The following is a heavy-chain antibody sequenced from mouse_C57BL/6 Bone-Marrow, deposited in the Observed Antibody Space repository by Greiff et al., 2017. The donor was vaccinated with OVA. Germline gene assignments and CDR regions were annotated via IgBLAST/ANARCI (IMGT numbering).Heavy chain of an antibody. CDR3: ARLRGLIYFDV. Sequence: ESGAELVRPGTSVKVSCKASGYAFTNYLIEWVKQRPGQGLAWIGVINPGSGGTNYNEKFKGKATLTADKSSSTAYMQLSSLTSEDSAVYFCARLRGLIYFDVWGTGTTVTVSS. V-gene: IGHV1-54*01. D-gene: IGHD1-3*01. J-gene: IGHJ1*03. CDR1: GYAFTNYL. CDR2: INPGSGGT.